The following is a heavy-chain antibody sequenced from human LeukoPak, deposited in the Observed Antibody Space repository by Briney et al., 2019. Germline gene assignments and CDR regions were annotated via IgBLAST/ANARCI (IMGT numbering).Heavy chain of an antibody. CDR1: GFTFSRYS. CDR3: ARGSPAGA. CDR2: ISPTSSFT. J-gene: IGHJ3*01. V-gene: IGHV3-21*05. Sequence: GGSLRLSCAASGFTFSRYSMNWIRQAPGKGLEWVSYISPTSSFTNYADSVKGRFTISRDNAKNSLYLQMNNLRAEDTAVYYCARGSPAGAWGQGTMVTLSS. D-gene: IGHD2-2*01.